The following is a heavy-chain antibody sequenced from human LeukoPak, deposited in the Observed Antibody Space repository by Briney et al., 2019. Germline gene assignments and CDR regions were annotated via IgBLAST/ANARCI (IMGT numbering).Heavy chain of an antibody. J-gene: IGHJ4*02. CDR2: IYYSGSGST. D-gene: IGHD3/OR15-3a*01. CDR1: GGFISSGDYI. Sequence: SETLSLTCTVSGGFISSGDYIWSRIRQPPGKGLEWIGYIYYSGSGSTFYNPSLKSRVTISVDTSKNQFSLKLSSVTAADTAVYYCARVMFGLNDYWGQGTLVTVSS. V-gene: IGHV4-30-4*01. CDR3: ARVMFGLNDY.